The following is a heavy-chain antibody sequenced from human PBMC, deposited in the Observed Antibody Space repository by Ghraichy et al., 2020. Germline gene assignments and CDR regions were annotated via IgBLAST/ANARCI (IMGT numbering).Heavy chain of an antibody. D-gene: IGHD3-10*01. Sequence: SETLSLTCTVSGGSISSSSYYWGWIRQPPGKGLEWIGSIYYSGSTYYNPSLKSRVTISVDTSKNQFSLKLSSVTAADTAVYYCARQYYGSGSYYNAETLHFDYWGQGTLVTVSS. CDR3: ARQYYGSGSYYNAETLHFDY. J-gene: IGHJ4*02. V-gene: IGHV4-39*01. CDR2: IYYSGST. CDR1: GGSISSSSYY.